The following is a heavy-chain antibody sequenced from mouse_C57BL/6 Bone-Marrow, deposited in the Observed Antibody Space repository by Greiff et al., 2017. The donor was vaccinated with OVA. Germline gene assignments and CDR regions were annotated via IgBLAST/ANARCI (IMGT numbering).Heavy chain of an antibody. J-gene: IGHJ1*03. CDR1: GYTFTSYG. CDR2: IYPRSGNT. CDR3: AIYDGYLWYFDV. Sequence: VQLQQSGAELARPGASVKLSCKASGYTFTSYGISWVKQRTGQGLEWIGEIYPRSGNTYYNEKFKGKAILTADKSSSTAYMELRSLTSEDSAVYFCAIYDGYLWYFDVWGTGTTVTVSS. D-gene: IGHD2-3*01. V-gene: IGHV1-81*01.